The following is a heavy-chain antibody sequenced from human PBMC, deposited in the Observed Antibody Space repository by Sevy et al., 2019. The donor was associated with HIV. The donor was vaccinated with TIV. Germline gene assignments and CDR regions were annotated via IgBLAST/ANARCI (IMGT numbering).Heavy chain of an antibody. CDR2: IIPILGTV. CDR1: GGTFSSYG. D-gene: IGHD2-2*01. Sequence: ASVKVSCKASGGTFSSYGISWVRQAPGQGLEWMGGIIPILGTVNYAQKFQGRVTITADESTKTAYMELRSLRSDDTAVYYCARLVSVSPPSDYWGQGTLVTVSS. J-gene: IGHJ4*02. CDR3: ARLVSVSPPSDY. V-gene: IGHV1-69*13.